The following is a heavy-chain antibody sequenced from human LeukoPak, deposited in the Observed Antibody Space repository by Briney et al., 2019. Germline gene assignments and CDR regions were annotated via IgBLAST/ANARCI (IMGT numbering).Heavy chain of an antibody. CDR3: AGFFYDNSNDAFDI. CDR1: GGTFSSYDFTFTSYA. D-gene: IGHD3-22*01. V-gene: IGHV1-69*13. J-gene: IGHJ3*02. CDR2: IIPIYGRA. Sequence: ASVKVSCKASGGTFSSYDFTFTSYAISWVRQAPGQGLEWLGGIIPIYGRANYAQKFQGRVTITADESTRTVTVQLSSLRSEDTAVYYCAGFFYDNSNDAFDIWGQGTVVTVS.